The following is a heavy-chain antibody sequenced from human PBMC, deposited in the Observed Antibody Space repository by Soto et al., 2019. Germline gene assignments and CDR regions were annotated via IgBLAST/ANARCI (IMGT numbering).Heavy chain of an antibody. V-gene: IGHV3-30-3*01. D-gene: IGHD1-7*01. CDR2: MSSDASNK. Sequence: QVQLVESGGGVVQPGRSLRLSCAASGFTFSTYAMHWVRQAPGKGLECVAVMSSDASNKYYADSVKGRFTISRDNSKNTLYLQMDNLRAQDTAIYYCARDLIELRSASPQYGMDVWGQGTTVTVSS. J-gene: IGHJ6*02. CDR3: ARDLIELRSASPQYGMDV. CDR1: GFTFSTYA.